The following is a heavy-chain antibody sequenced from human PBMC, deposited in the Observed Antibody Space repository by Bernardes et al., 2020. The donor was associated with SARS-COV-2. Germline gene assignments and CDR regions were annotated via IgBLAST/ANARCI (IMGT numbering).Heavy chain of an antibody. CDR2: INHSGST. J-gene: IGHJ4*02. CDR3: ARGRGPGELNY. V-gene: IGHV4-34*01. CDR1: GGSFGGYY. Sequence: SETLSLTCAVYGGSFGGYYWSWIRQPPGKGLEWIGEINHSGSTNYNPSLKSRVTISEDTSKNQLSLNLNSVTAADTAVNYCARGRGPGELNYWGQGTLVTVSS. D-gene: IGHD1-26*01.